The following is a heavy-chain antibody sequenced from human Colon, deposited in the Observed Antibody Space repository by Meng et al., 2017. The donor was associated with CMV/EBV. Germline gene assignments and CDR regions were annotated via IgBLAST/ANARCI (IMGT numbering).Heavy chain of an antibody. CDR3: ARDGGWYEYFFDY. V-gene: IGHV3-7*01. CDR2: IKHDGVEK. CDR1: GFNVRNYN. Sequence: GESLKISCVGSGFNVRNYNMNWVRQTPGKGLEWVAKIKHDGVEKYYGDSVRGRFTISRDNARNPLYLQMNSLGADDTAVYYCARDGGWYEYFFDYWGQGILVTVSS. D-gene: IGHD6-13*01. J-gene: IGHJ4*02.